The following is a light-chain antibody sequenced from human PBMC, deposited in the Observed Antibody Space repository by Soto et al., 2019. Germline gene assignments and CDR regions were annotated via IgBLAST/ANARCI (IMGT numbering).Light chain of an antibody. J-gene: IGKJ5*01. CDR2: GAS. Sequence: EIVLTQSPGTLSLSPGERGTLSCRASLIVTSNYLVWYQQKPGQAPRLLIYGASSRATGIPDRFSGSGSGTDFTLTISRLEPEDFAVYYCQQCGSSPITFGQGTRLEIK. CDR1: LIVTSNY. V-gene: IGKV3-20*01. CDR3: QQCGSSPIT.